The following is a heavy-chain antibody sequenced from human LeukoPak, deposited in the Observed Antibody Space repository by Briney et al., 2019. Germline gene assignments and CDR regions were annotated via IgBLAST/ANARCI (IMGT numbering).Heavy chain of an antibody. J-gene: IGHJ5*02. CDR2: SSPYNGNT. CDR3: ARGAGPVYFDP. CDR1: GYTFDTYG. D-gene: IGHD5/OR15-5a*01. V-gene: IGHV1-18*01. Sequence: ASVKVSCEASGYTFDTYGISWVRQAPGQGLEWMGWSSPYNGNTEYAQKFQGRVTMTTDTSTSTAYMELRSLRSDDAAVYYCARGAGPVYFDPWGQGTLVTVSS.